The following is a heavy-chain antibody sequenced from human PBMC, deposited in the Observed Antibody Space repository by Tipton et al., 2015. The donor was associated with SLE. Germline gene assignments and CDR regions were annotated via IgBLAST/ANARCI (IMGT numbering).Heavy chain of an antibody. CDR3: ARGRGGGLYYYYAMDV. CDR2: IYSGGST. D-gene: IGHD3-16*01. CDR1: GFIVSNNY. J-gene: IGHJ6*02. V-gene: IGHV3-53*04. Sequence: SLRLSCAASGFIVSNNYMSWVRQAPGKGLEWVSVIYSGGSTFYADSVKGRFTISRHNSKNTLFLQMNSLRAEDTAVYYCARGRGGGLYYYYAMDVWGQGTTVTVSS.